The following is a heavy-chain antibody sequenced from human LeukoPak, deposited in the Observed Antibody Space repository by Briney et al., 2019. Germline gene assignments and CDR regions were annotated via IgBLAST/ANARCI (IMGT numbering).Heavy chain of an antibody. V-gene: IGHV4-34*01. D-gene: IGHD5-18*01. CDR1: GGSFSGYY. CDR3: AGGTATRGYSYYYYYYMDV. J-gene: IGHJ6*03. Sequence: SETLSLTCAVYGGSFSGYYWRWIRQPPGKGLEWIGEINHSGSTNYNPSLKSRVTISVDTSKDQFSLKLSSVTAADTAVYYCAGGTATRGYSYYYYYYMDVWGKGTTVTVSS. CDR2: INHSGST.